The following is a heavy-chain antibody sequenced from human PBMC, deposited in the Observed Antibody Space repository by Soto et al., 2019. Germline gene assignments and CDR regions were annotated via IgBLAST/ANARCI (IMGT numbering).Heavy chain of an antibody. Sequence: ASVKVSFKASGYTFTSYAMHWVRQAPGQRLEWMGWINAGNGNTKYSQKFQGRVTITRDTSASTAYMELSSLRSEDTAVYYCARLGFGELYRDAFDIWGQGTMVTVSS. D-gene: IGHD3-10*01. CDR1: GYTFTSYA. CDR3: ARLGFGELYRDAFDI. CDR2: INAGNGNT. J-gene: IGHJ3*02. V-gene: IGHV1-3*01.